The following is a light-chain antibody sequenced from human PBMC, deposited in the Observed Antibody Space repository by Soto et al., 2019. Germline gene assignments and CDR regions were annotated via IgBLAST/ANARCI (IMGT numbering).Light chain of an antibody. CDR2: KTP. Sequence: DIQMTQSPSTLSASVGDRVTITCRASQTISALLALYHQKPGKAPQLLIYKTPTLESGVPSRVSGSGSGTEFTLPISRLQPDDFATYYCQHYHPYSPFGGGTKVEIK. J-gene: IGKJ4*02. CDR3: QHYHPYSP. V-gene: IGKV1-5*03. CDR1: QTISAL.